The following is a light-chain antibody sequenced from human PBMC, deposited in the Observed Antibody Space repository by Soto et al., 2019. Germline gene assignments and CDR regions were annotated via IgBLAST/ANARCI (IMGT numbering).Light chain of an antibody. CDR2: EVT. V-gene: IGLV2-14*01. J-gene: IGLJ1*01. Sequence: QSALTQPASVSGSPGQSITISCTGTSSDVGTYNYVSWYQQHPGKAPKVMIYEVTYRPSGVSNRFSGSKSGNTASLTISGLQAEDEAEYYRSSYTGSSTLYVFGTGTKV. CDR3: SSYTGSSTLYV. CDR1: SSDVGTYNY.